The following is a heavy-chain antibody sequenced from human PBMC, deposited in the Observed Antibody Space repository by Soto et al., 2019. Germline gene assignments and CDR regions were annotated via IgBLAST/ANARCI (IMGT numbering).Heavy chain of an antibody. D-gene: IGHD3-3*01. CDR1: GFTFSSYG. CDR2: IWYDGSNK. Sequence: QVQLVESGGGVAQPGRSLRLSCAASGFTFSSYGMHWVRQAPGKGLEWVAVIWYDGSNKYYADSVKGRFTISRDNSKNALYLQMNSLRAEDTAVYYCASSDFWSGYEYYYYGMDVWGQGTTVTVSS. V-gene: IGHV3-33*01. CDR3: ASSDFWSGYEYYYYGMDV. J-gene: IGHJ6*02.